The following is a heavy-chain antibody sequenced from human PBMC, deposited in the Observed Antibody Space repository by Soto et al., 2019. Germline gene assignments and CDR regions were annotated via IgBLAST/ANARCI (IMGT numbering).Heavy chain of an antibody. CDR3: AKLPLVLDLGFDY. V-gene: IGHV3-23*01. J-gene: IGHJ4*02. CDR2: ISGSGDNT. CDR1: GFTFSNYV. Sequence: GGSLRLSCAASGFTFSNYVMSWVHQAPGKGLEWVSSISGSGDNTYYADSVKGRFTISRDNSKNTLFLQMNSLRAEDTAVYYCAKLPLVLDLGFDYWGQGTLVTVSS. D-gene: IGHD1-1*01.